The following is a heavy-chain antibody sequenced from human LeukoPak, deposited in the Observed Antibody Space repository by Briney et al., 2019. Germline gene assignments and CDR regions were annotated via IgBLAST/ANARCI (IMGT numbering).Heavy chain of an antibody. CDR3: ARDRIAAAGTRSDYFDY. J-gene: IGHJ4*02. V-gene: IGHV1-2*02. CDR2: INPNSGGT. Sequence: ASVKVSCKASGYTFTGYYIHWVRQAPAQGLEWMGWINPNSGGTNYAQKFQGRVTMTRDTSISTAYMELSRLRSDDTAVYYCARDRIAAAGTRSDYFDYWGQGTLVTVSS. D-gene: IGHD6-13*01. CDR1: GYTFTGYY.